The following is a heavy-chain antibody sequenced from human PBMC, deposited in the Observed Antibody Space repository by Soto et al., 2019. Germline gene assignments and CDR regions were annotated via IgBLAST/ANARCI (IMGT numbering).Heavy chain of an antibody. J-gene: IGHJ4*02. CDR1: GFTFSSYA. V-gene: IGHV3-23*01. D-gene: IGHD1-26*01. CDR2: VSGSGGST. Sequence: EVQLLESGGGLVQPGGSLRLSCAASGFTFSSYAMRWVRQAPGKGLEWVSAVSGSGGSTYYADSVKGRFTISRGNSKKTLYPQRNSLGSEATAVDDCAGRRLGAYCDNWGQGPRVSVPS. CDR3: AGRRLGAYCDN.